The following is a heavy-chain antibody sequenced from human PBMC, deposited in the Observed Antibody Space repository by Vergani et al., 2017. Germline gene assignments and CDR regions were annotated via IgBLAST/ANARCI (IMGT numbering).Heavy chain of an antibody. D-gene: IGHD4-17*01. J-gene: IGHJ4*02. CDR3: ASPFYGDYRFDY. CDR1: GYTFTGYY. CDR2: IIPIFGTA. V-gene: IGHV1-69*01. Sequence: QVQLVQSGAEVKKPGASVKVSCKASGYTFTGYYMHWVRQAPGQGLEWMGGIIPIFGTAYYAQKFQGRVTITADESTSTAYMELSSLRSEDTAVYYCASPFYGDYRFDYWGQGTLVTVSS.